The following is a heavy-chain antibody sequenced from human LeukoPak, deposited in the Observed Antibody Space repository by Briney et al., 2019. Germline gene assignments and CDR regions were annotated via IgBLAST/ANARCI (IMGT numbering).Heavy chain of an antibody. CDR3: AKSQTTRGDYFDY. D-gene: IGHD1-1*01. V-gene: IGHV3-21*04. CDR2: ISKSSSYI. J-gene: IGHJ4*02. Sequence: PGGSLRLSCAASGFTFSIYSMNWVRQAPGKGLEWVSSISKSSSYIHDADSVKGRFTISGDNANNSLFLQMNSLRAEDTAVYYCAKSQTTRGDYFDYWGQGTLVTVSS. CDR1: GFTFSIYS.